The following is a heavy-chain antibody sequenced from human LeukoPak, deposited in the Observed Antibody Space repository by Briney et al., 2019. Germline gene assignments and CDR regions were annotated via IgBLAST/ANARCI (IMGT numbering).Heavy chain of an antibody. V-gene: IGHV4-4*02. Sequence: PSETLSLTCAVSGGSISSSNWWSWVRQPPGKGLEWIGEIYHSGSTNYNPSLKSRVTIAVDKSKNQFSLKLSSVTAADTAVYYCAREDAKDYTSYYFDYWGQGTLVTVSS. J-gene: IGHJ4*02. CDR1: GGSISSSNW. CDR3: AREDAKDYTSYYFDY. CDR2: IYHSGST. D-gene: IGHD4-11*01.